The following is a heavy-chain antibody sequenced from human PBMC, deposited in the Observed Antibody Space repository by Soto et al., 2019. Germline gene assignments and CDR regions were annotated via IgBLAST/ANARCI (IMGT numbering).Heavy chain of an antibody. Sequence: QPGGSLRLSCAASGFTFSSYAMHWVRQAPGKGLEWVAVISYDGSNKYYADSVKGRFTISRDNSKNTLYLQMNSLRAEDTAVYYCARGGIAVAAPALDYWGQGTLVTVSS. D-gene: IGHD6-19*01. CDR1: GFTFSSYA. V-gene: IGHV3-30-3*01. CDR3: ARGGIAVAAPALDY. CDR2: ISYDGSNK. J-gene: IGHJ4*02.